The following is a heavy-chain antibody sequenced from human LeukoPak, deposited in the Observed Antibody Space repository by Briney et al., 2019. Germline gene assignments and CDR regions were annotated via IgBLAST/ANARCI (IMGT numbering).Heavy chain of an antibody. CDR2: ISGGGEST. J-gene: IGHJ4*02. CDR3: AKRHDILGGKYYFDY. V-gene: IGHV3-23*01. Sequence: PGGSLRLSCAASGFTFSDYAMTWVRQAPGKGLEWVSAISGGGESTYYADSVEGRFTISRDNSKNTLHLQMNSLRVEDTALYYCAKRHDILGGKYYFDYWGQGALVTVSS. D-gene: IGHD3-16*01. CDR1: GFTFSDYA.